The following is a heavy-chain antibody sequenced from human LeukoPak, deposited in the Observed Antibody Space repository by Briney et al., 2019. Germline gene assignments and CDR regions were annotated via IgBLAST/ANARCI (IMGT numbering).Heavy chain of an antibody. CDR2: ISGSGDIT. V-gene: IGHV3-23*01. J-gene: IGHJ4*02. D-gene: IGHD4-11*01. CDR3: AKGPTVTSGHFDY. CDR1: GFTFSTYS. Sequence: GGSLRLSCAASGFTFSTYSMDWVRQAPGKGLEWVASISGSGDITYYADSVRGRFTVSRDKSINTLYLHMNSLRAEDTAVYYCAKGPTVTSGHFDYWGQGTLVTVSS.